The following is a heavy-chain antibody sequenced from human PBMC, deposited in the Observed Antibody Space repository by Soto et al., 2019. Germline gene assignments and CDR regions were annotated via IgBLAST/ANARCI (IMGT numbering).Heavy chain of an antibody. CDR2: ISSDGSNK. D-gene: IGHD6-19*01. V-gene: IGHV3-30-3*01. J-gene: IGHJ4*02. Sequence: PGGSLRLSCAASGFTLSSYTMYWVRQAPGKGLEWVATISSDGSNKDYADSVKGRLTISRDNSKNTLFLQMNSLRAEDTAVYYCARERSFAVAATGDWGKGTLVTV. CDR3: ARERSFAVAATGD. CDR1: GFTLSSYT.